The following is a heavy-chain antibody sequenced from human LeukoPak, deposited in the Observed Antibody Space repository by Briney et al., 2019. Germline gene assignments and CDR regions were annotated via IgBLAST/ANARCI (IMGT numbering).Heavy chain of an antibody. CDR2: IYYSGST. CDR1: GGSISSGDYY. CDR3: ARGAGLEWLLFNAPDAFDI. V-gene: IGHV4-30-4*01. J-gene: IGHJ3*02. Sequence: KPSETLSLTCTVSGGSISSGDYYWSWIRQPPGKGLEWIGYIYYSGSTYYNPSLKSRVTISVDTSKNQFSLKLSSVTAADTAVYYCARGAGLEWLLFNAPDAFDIWGQGTMVTVSS. D-gene: IGHD3-3*01.